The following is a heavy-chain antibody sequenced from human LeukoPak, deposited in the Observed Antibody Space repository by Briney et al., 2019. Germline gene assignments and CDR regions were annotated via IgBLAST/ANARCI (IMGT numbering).Heavy chain of an antibody. CDR2: ISSSGSTI. J-gene: IGHJ5*02. V-gene: IGHV3-11*01. D-gene: IGHD3-3*01. CDR3: ARSGGPDDFWSGSIPNWFDP. Sequence: GGSLRLSCAASGFTFSDYYMSWIRQAPGKGLEWVSYISSSGSTIYYADSVKGRFTISRDSAKNSLYLQMNSLRAEDTAVYYCARSGGPDDFWSGSIPNWFDPWGQGTLVTVSS. CDR1: GFTFSDYY.